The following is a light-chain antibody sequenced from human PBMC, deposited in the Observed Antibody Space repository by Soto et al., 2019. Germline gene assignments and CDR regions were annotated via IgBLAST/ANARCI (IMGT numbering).Light chain of an antibody. J-gene: IGKJ1*01. CDR3: QQYNNWPPWT. CDR2: GAS. V-gene: IGKV3-15*01. Sequence: EIVMTQSPGTLSLSPGERPTLSCRASQSVSSSYLAWYQQKPGQAPRLLIYGASTRATGIPARFSGSGSGTEFTLTISSLQSEDFAVYYCQQYNNWPPWTFGQGTKVDI. CDR1: QSVSSSY.